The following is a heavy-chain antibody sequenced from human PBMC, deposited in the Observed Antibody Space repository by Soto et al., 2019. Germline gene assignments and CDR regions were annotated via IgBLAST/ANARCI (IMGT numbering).Heavy chain of an antibody. Sequence: ASVKVSCKASGYTFSTYGTSWERQAPGQRLEWMGWISAYNGNTNYAQKLQGRVTMTTDTSTSTAYMELRSLRSDDTAVYYCARDLIAVSPGWFEPWGQGTLVTVSS. CDR3: ARDLIAVSPGWFEP. D-gene: IGHD6-19*01. CDR2: ISAYNGNT. J-gene: IGHJ5*02. CDR1: GYTFSTYG. V-gene: IGHV1-18*01.